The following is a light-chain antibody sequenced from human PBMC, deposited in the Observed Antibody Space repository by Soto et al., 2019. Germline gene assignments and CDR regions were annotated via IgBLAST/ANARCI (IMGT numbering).Light chain of an antibody. CDR3: QQYYSYLRT. CDR2: AAS. Sequence: AIRMTQSPSSLSASTGDRVTITCRASQGISSYLAWYQQKPGKAPKLLIYAASTLQSGVPSSFSGSGSGTDFTLTISCLQSEDFATYYCQQYYSYLRTFGQGTKLEIK. J-gene: IGKJ2*01. CDR1: QGISSY. V-gene: IGKV1-8*01.